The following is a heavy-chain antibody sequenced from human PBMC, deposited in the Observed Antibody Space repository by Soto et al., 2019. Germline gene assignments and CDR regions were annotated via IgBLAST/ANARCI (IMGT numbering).Heavy chain of an antibody. CDR1: GFTFSDFF. V-gene: IGHV3-11*06. CDR3: ARDRSYGDVDY. D-gene: IGHD5-18*01. CDR2: ISSSSTHT. J-gene: IGHJ4*02. Sequence: GSLRLSCAASGFTFSDFFMSWFRQAPGKGLEWVSFISSSSTHTNYADSVKGRFTVSRDNAKNSLYLQMTSLRVEDTAVYFCARDRSYGDVDYWGPGTLVTVSS.